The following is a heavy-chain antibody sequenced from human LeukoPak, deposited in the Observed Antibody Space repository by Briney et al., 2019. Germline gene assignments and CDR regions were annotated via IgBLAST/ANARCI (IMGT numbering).Heavy chain of an antibody. CDR1: GGSISSSSYY. V-gene: IGHV4-39*07. CDR3: ARDLPLVDIVVVGWFDP. CDR2: IYYSGST. Sequence: SETLSLTCTVSGGSISSSSYYWGWIRQPPGKGLEWIGSIYYSGSTYYNPSLKSRVTISVDTSKNQFSLKLSSVTAADTAVYYCARDLPLVDIVVVGWFDPWGQGTLVTVSS. D-gene: IGHD2-2*03. J-gene: IGHJ5*02.